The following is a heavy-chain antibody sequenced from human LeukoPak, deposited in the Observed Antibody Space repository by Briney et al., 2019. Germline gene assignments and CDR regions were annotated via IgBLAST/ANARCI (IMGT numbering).Heavy chain of an antibody. Sequence: SETLSLTCTVSGGSISSSSYYWGWIRQPPGKGLEWIGSIYNSGSTYYNPSLKSRVTMAVETSKNQFSLKLSSVTAADTAVYYCARGLSVGELPQPFDYWGQGTLVTVSS. D-gene: IGHD3-16*01. CDR2: IYNSGST. V-gene: IGHV4-39*07. CDR3: ARGLSVGELPQPFDY. CDR1: GGSISSSSYY. J-gene: IGHJ4*02.